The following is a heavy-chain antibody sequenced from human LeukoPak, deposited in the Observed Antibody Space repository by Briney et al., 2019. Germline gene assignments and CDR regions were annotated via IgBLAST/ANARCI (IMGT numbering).Heavy chain of an antibody. CDR1: GFTFTNYW. Sequence: GGSLRLSCGASGFTFTNYWMSWVRQAPGKGLELVANIKQDRSEKYYVDSVKGRFTISRDNAKNSLYLQMNSLRAEDTAVYYCARLREIPVFGVVTKSTSYFDYWGQGTLVTVSS. J-gene: IGHJ4*02. D-gene: IGHD3-3*01. CDR2: IKQDRSEK. CDR3: ARLREIPVFGVVTKSTSYFDY. V-gene: IGHV3-7*01.